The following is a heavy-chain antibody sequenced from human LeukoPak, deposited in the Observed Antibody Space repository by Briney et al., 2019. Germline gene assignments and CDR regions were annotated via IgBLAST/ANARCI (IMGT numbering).Heavy chain of an antibody. J-gene: IGHJ3*02. D-gene: IGHD3-10*01. CDR2: IFCGST. CDR1: GGSISTSNYY. CDR3: AKSNGYGLVDI. V-gene: IGHV4-39*07. Sequence: SETLSLTCTVSGGSISTSNYYWGWIRQPPWKGLEWIGNIFCGSTYYSPSLKSRVTISLDTSRNQFSLKLNSVTAADTAVYYCAKSNGYGLVDIWGQGTMVTVSS.